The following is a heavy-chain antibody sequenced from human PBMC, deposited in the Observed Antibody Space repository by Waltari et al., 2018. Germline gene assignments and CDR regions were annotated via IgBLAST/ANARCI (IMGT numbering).Heavy chain of an antibody. CDR3: ATAYGDQYYFDY. J-gene: IGHJ4*02. CDR1: GDTLTELS. D-gene: IGHD4-17*01. Sequence: QVQLVQAGAEVKKPGASVKVSCKVSGDTLTELSMHWVRQAPGIGLAWMGGFDAEDGETRYAHKFPGRVTMTEDTSTDTASMELSSLRSEDTAVYYCATAYGDQYYFDYWGQGTLFTVSS. V-gene: IGHV1-24*01. CDR2: FDAEDGET.